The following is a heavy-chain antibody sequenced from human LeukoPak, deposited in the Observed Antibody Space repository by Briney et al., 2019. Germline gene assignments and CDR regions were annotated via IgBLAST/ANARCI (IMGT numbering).Heavy chain of an antibody. CDR2: ISSSSSTI. CDR1: GFTFSSYS. V-gene: IGHV3-48*04. Sequence: QTGGSLRLSCAASGFTFSSYSMNWVRQAPGKGLEWASYISSSSSTIYYADSVKGRFTISRDNAENSLYLQMNSLRAEDTAVYYCARDLYGGNSGWGQGTLVTVSS. D-gene: IGHD4-23*01. CDR3: ARDLYGGNSG. J-gene: IGHJ4*02.